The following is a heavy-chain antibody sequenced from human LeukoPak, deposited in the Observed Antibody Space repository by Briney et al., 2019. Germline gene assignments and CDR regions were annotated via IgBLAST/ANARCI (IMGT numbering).Heavy chain of an antibody. V-gene: IGHV4-34*01. CDR3: AKDHDTGSDEGVVVITPLGY. CDR1: GGSFSGYF. Sequence: SETLSLTCAVYGGSFSGYFWSWIRQPPGKGLEWIGEINHSGSTNYNPSLKSRVTISVDTSKNQFSLKLSSVTAADTAVYYCAKDHDTGSDEGVVVITPLGYWGQGTLVTVSS. CDR2: INHSGST. D-gene: IGHD3-22*01. J-gene: IGHJ4*02.